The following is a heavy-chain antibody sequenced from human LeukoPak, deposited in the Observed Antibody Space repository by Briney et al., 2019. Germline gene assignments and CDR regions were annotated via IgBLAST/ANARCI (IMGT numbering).Heavy chain of an antibody. V-gene: IGHV4-4*07. CDR1: GDSVSSYY. CDR2: ISTSGSA. CDR3: TGESYRTSFLFDL. D-gene: IGHD5-12*01. J-gene: IGHJ4*02. Sequence: SETLSLTCTVSGDSVSSYYWSWIRQPAGNRLEWIGRISTSGSARYNPSLKSRVTLSIDTSKNQTSLNVKSVTAADTAVYYCTGESYRTSFLFDLWGQGTLVTVSS.